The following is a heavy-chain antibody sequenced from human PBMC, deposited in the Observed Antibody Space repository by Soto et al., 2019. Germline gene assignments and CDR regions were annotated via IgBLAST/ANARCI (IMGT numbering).Heavy chain of an antibody. Sequence: QVQLVQSGAEVKKPGASVKVSCKASGYTFTSYGISWVRQAPGQGLEWMGWFSAYNGNTNHAQKLQGRVTMNTDASTSTAYVELRSLRSDDTAVYYCARTGEAAGTGDYWGQGTLVTVSS. CDR1: GYTFTSYG. V-gene: IGHV1-18*01. D-gene: IGHD6-13*01. J-gene: IGHJ4*02. CDR2: FSAYNGNT. CDR3: ARTGEAAGTGDY.